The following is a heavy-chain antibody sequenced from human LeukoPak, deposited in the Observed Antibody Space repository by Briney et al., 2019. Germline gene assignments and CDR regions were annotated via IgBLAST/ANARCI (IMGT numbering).Heavy chain of an antibody. CDR2: LYYSGST. CDR1: SGSISSYY. Sequence: SETLSLTCTVSSGSISSYYWSGIRQPPGKGLEWIGYLYYSGSTNYNPSLKSRVTISVDTSKSQFSLKLSSVTAADTAVYYYAIKSDNWGPFDYWGQGALVTVSS. V-gene: IGHV4-59*01. D-gene: IGHD7-27*01. CDR3: AIKSDNWGPFDY. J-gene: IGHJ4*02.